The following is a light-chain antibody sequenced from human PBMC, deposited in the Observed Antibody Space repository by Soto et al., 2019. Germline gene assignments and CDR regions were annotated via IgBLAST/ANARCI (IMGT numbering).Light chain of an antibody. CDR2: QVS. CDR1: QGLVHSNGDTF. CDR3: MQGTHWPYT. V-gene: IGKV2-30*02. J-gene: IGKJ2*01. Sequence: DVVMTQSPLSLPVTLGQPASISCRSSQGLVHSNGDTFLSWFQQRPGQSPRRLIYQVSNRDSGVRDRFSGSGSGTDFTLTISRVEAEDVAIYYCMQGTHWPYTFGQGTKLEI.